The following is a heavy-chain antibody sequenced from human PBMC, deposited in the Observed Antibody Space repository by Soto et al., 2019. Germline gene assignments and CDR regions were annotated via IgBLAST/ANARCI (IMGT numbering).Heavy chain of an antibody. D-gene: IGHD5-12*01. CDR1: GGSISSGGYY. Sequence: SGTLSLTCTVSGGSISSGGYYWSWIRQHPGKGLEWIGYIYYSGSTYYNPSLKSRVTISVDTSKNQFSLKLSSVTAADTAVYYCAREGIVATTSDNYYYYYGMDVWGQGTTVTVSS. J-gene: IGHJ6*02. CDR2: IYYSGST. CDR3: AREGIVATTSDNYYYYYGMDV. V-gene: IGHV4-31*03.